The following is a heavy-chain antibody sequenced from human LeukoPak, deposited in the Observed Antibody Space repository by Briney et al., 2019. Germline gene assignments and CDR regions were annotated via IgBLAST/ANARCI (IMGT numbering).Heavy chain of an antibody. Sequence: KPSETLSLTCTVSGGSLSSGSYYWSWIRQPPGKGLEWIGYIYYSGSTNYNPSLKSRVTISVDTPKNQFSLKLSSVTAADTAVYYCARLNSGYDIRFDYWGQGTLVTVSS. CDR3: ARLNSGYDIRFDY. V-gene: IGHV4-61*01. D-gene: IGHD5-12*01. CDR1: GGSLSSGSYY. CDR2: IYYSGST. J-gene: IGHJ4*02.